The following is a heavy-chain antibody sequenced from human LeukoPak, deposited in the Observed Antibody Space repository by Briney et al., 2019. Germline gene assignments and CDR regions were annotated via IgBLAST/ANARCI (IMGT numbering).Heavy chain of an antibody. Sequence: TSETLSLTCTVSGGSISNYYWSWIRQPPGKGLEWIGYIYYSGSTNYNPSLKSRVTISVDTSKNQFSMKLNSVPAADTAVYYCARRAYGSGSFNRYYFDYWGQGTLVAVSS. CDR3: ARRAYGSGSFNRYYFDY. CDR2: IYYSGST. CDR1: GGSISNYY. V-gene: IGHV4-59*08. D-gene: IGHD3-10*01. J-gene: IGHJ4*02.